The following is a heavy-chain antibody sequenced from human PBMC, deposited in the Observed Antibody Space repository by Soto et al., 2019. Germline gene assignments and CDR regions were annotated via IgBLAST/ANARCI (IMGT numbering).Heavy chain of an antibody. CDR3: AKDRLGGNFDY. V-gene: IGHV3-23*01. CDR2: ISGTGGST. CDR1: GFTFNNYA. Sequence: TGGSLRLSCAASGFTFNNYAMNWVRQAPGKGLEWVATISGTGGSTYYADSVKGRFTISRDNSKNTLYLQMNSLRVEDTAVYYCAKDRLGGNFDYWGHGTLVTVSS. J-gene: IGHJ4*01.